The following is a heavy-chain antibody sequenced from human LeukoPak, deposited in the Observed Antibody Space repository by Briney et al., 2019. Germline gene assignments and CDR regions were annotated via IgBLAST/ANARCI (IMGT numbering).Heavy chain of an antibody. J-gene: IGHJ5*02. D-gene: IGHD2-15*01. CDR2: INHSGST. V-gene: IGHV4-34*01. CDR1: GFIFNSYD. Sequence: SGGSLRLSCAASGFIFNSYDMSWVRQAPGKGLEWIGEINHSGSTNYNPSLKSRVTISVDTSKNQFSLKLSSVTAADTAVYYCARVTRLVVVAATHGAFDPWGQGTLVTVSS. CDR3: ARVTRLVVVAATHGAFDP.